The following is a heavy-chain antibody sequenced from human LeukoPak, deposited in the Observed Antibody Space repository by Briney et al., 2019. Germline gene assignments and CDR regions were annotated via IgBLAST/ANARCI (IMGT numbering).Heavy chain of an antibody. CDR1: GLTFSTYA. D-gene: IGHD4-23*01. J-gene: IGHJ4*02. CDR2: LSGNGNTI. CDR3: AKALYGGHDY. Sequence: GGSLRLSCAASGLTFSTYAMSWVRQAPGKGLECVSALSGNGNTIYYADSVKGRFTISRDNSKNTLSLQMNSLRAEDTAAYYCAKALYGGHDYWGQGTLVTVSS. V-gene: IGHV3-23*01.